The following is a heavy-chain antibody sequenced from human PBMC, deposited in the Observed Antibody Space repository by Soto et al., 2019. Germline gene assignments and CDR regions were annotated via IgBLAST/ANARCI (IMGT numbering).Heavy chain of an antibody. D-gene: IGHD6-6*01. CDR3: ARRSKRLIAARHYYYYYGMDV. Sequence: GASLKICCKGSGYSFTSYWISWVRQMPGKGLEWMGRIDPSDSYTNYSPSFQGHVTISADKSISTAYLQWSSLKASDTAMYYCARRSKRLIAARHYYYYYGMDVWGQGTTVTV. J-gene: IGHJ6*01. CDR1: GYSFTSYW. V-gene: IGHV5-10-1*01. CDR2: IDPSDSYT.